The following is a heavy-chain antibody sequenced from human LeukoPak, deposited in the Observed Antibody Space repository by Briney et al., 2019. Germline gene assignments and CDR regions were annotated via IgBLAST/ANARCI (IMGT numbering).Heavy chain of an antibody. V-gene: IGHV4-34*01. D-gene: IGHD6-13*01. J-gene: IGHJ5*02. CDR3: ARKEGGQLVNTRRWFDP. CDR2: INHSGST. CDR1: GGSFSGYY. Sequence: PSETLSLTCAVYGGSFSGYYWSWIRQPPGKGVEWIGEINHSGSTNYNPSLKSRVTISVDTSKNQFSLKLRSVTAADTAVYYCARKEGGQLVNTRRWFDPWGQGTLVTVSS.